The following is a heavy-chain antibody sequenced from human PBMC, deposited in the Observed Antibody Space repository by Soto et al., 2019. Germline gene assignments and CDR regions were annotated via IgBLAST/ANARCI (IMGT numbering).Heavy chain of an antibody. CDR1: GFTFSSYG. CDR2: ISYDGSNK. Sequence: PGGSLRLSCAASGFTFSSYGMHWVRQAPGKGLEWVAVISYDGSNKYYADSVKGRFTISRDNSKNTLYLQMNSLRAEDTAVYYCARDLAVAGTYWGQGTLVTVSS. V-gene: IGHV3-30*03. D-gene: IGHD6-19*01. CDR3: ARDLAVAGTY. J-gene: IGHJ4*02.